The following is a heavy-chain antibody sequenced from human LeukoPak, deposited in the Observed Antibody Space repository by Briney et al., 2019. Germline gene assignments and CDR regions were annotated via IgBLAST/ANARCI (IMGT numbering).Heavy chain of an antibody. V-gene: IGHV4-59*01. J-gene: IGHJ5*02. CDR1: GGSISSYY. CDR2: IYYSGST. CDR3: ARDLKNPGWFDP. Sequence: TSETLSLTCTVSGGSISSYYWSWIRQPPGKGLEWIGYIYYSGSTNYNPSLKSRVTISVDTSKNQFSLKLSSVTAADTAAYYCARDLKNPGWFDPWGQGTLVTVSS. D-gene: IGHD1-14*01.